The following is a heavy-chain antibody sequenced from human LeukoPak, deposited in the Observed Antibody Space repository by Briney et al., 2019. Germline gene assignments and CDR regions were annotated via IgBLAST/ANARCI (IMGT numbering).Heavy chain of an antibody. V-gene: IGHV3-30*04. Sequence: PGRSLRLSCAASGFTFSSYAMHWVRQAPGKGLEWVAIISYDGINKFYADSVKGRFTISRDNSKSTLYLQMNSLRAEDTAVFYCARETYYYDSSGRFDYWGQGTLVTVSS. CDR1: GFTFSSYA. D-gene: IGHD3-22*01. J-gene: IGHJ4*02. CDR3: ARETYYYDSSGRFDY. CDR2: ISYDGINK.